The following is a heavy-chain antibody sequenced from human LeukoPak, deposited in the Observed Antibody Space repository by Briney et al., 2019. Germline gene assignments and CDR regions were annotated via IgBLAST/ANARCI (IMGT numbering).Heavy chain of an antibody. CDR3: ARHSRSGSGGYENAFDI. V-gene: IGHV4-39*01. CDR2: IYSGGST. J-gene: IGHJ3*02. D-gene: IGHD5-12*01. Sequence: PSETLSLTCTVSGGSISSSSYYWDWIRQSPGKGLEWIGNIYSGGSTYYTPSLKSRVTISVDASKNQFSLKLSSVTAADTAIYFCARHSRSGSGGYENAFDIWGQGTMVTVSS. CDR1: GGSISSSSYY.